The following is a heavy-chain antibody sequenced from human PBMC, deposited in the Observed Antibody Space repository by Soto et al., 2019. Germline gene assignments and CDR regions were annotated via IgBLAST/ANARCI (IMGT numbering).Heavy chain of an antibody. CDR1: GDSVSINSAA. V-gene: IGHV6-1*01. Sequence: QVQLQQSGPGLVKPSQTLSLTCAISGDSVSINSAAWNWIRQSPSRGLEWLGRTYYRSKWYSDYAVSVKSRITLNPDTSTNQFSLQLNSVTPEDTAVYYCTQAAGYISTWFFDSWAQGTLVTVSS. CDR3: TQAAGYISTWFFDS. D-gene: IGHD6-13*01. J-gene: IGHJ4*02. CDR2: TYYRSKWYS.